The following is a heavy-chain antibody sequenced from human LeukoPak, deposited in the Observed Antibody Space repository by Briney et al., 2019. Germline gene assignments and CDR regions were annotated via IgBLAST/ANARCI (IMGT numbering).Heavy chain of an antibody. V-gene: IGHV4-34*01. CDR3: ARYCSSTSCQTAGQRNDALDI. Sequence: PSETLSLTCAVYGGSFSGYYWSWIRQPPGKGLEWIGEINHSGSTNYNPSLKSRVTISVDTSKNQFSLKLSSVTAAATAVYYCARYCSSTSCQTAGQRNDALDIWGQGTMVTVSS. J-gene: IGHJ3*02. CDR1: GGSFSGYY. CDR2: INHSGST. D-gene: IGHD2-2*01.